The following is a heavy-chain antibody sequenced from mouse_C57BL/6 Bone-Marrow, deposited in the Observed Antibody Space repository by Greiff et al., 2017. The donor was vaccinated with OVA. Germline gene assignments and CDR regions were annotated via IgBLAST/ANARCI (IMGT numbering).Heavy chain of an antibody. CDR3: TRTGTSGYFDY. D-gene: IGHD4-1*01. CDR1: GFTFSNYW. V-gene: IGHV6-3*01. J-gene: IGHJ2*01. Sequence: EVKLVESGGGLVQPGGSMKLSCVASGFTFSNYWMNWVRQSPEKGLEWVAQIRLKSDNYATHYAESVKGRFTISRDDSKGSVDLQMNNLRAEDTGMYYCTRTGTSGYFDYWGQGTTLTVSS. CDR2: IRLKSDNYAT.